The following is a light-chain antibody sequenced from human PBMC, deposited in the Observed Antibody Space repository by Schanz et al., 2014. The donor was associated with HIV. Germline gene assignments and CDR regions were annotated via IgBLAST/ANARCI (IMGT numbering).Light chain of an antibody. CDR2: GAS. J-gene: IGKJ1*01. CDR1: RNIGSR. Sequence: ETVMAQSPATLSGLPGETVTLSCRASRNIGSRLAWYQHTPGQAPRLLIYGASSRATGVPLRFSGRGSGTEFTLTISGLQSDDFATYYCQQYAVSSWTFGLGTRV. V-gene: IGKV3-15*01. CDR3: QQYAVSSWT.